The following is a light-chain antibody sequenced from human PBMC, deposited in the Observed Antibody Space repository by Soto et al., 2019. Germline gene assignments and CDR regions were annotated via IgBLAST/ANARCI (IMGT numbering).Light chain of an antibody. V-gene: IGLV2-14*03. CDR2: HVS. J-gene: IGLJ2*01. Sequence: QSALTQPASMSGSPGQSITISCTGTSSVTSDYVSWYQQHPGKAPKLIIYHVSNRPSEVSDRFSGSKSANTASLTISGLQAEDEAVYYCYSYTGLNIPTFGGGTKLTVL. CDR3: YSYTGLNIPT. CDR1: SSVTSDY.